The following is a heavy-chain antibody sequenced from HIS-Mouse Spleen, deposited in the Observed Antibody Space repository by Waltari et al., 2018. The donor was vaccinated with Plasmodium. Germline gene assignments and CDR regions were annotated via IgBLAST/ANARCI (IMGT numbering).Heavy chain of an antibody. V-gene: IGHV3-30*18. Sequence: QVQLVESGGGVVQPGRSLSLHCAASGFTFRSYGMHWVRQAPGKGLEWVAVISYDGSNKYYADSVKGRFTISRDNSKNTLYLQMNSLRAEDTAVYYCAKEVLGYYDFWSRPDYWGQGTLVTVSS. CDR3: AKEVLGYYDFWSRPDY. D-gene: IGHD3-3*01. CDR2: ISYDGSNK. CDR1: GFTFRSYG. J-gene: IGHJ4*02.